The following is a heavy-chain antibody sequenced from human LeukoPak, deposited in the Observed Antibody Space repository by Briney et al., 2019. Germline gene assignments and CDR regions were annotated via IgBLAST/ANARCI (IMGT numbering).Heavy chain of an antibody. CDR3: ARDRQQLAKSDAFDI. CDR1: GYTFTSYD. D-gene: IGHD6-13*01. Sequence: ASVKVSCKASGYTFTSYDINWVRQATGQGLEWMGWMNPNSGNTGYAQKFQGRVTITRNTSISTAYMELRSLRSDDTAVYYCARDRQQLAKSDAFDIWGQGTMVTVSS. V-gene: IGHV1-8*01. CDR2: MNPNSGNT. J-gene: IGHJ3*02.